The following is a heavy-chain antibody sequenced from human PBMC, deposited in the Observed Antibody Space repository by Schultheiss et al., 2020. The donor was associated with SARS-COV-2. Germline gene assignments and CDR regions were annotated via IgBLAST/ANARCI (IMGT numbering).Heavy chain of an antibody. CDR2: IQSTGST. CDR3: ARVAEACRGGSCYLGNWDKYSYMDV. J-gene: IGHJ6*03. D-gene: IGHD2-15*01. V-gene: IGHV4-4*07. CDR1: GGPISNYY. Sequence: SETLSLTCTVSGGPISNYYWSWVRQPAGKGLEWIGRIQSTGSTDHNSSLKSRVIMSVDTSKNQFSLKLNSVTAADTAVYYCARVAEACRGGSCYLGNWDKYSYMDVWGKGTAVTVSS.